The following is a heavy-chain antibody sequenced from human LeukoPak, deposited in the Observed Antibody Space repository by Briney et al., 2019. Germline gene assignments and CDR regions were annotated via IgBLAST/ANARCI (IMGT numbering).Heavy chain of an antibody. CDR1: GFTFSSYD. V-gene: IGHV3-30*02. D-gene: IGHD6-13*01. CDR3: ARDSIRQQLYYFDS. CDR2: LQYDGNNK. J-gene: IGHJ4*02. Sequence: SGGSLRLSCEASGFTFSSYDMHWVRQAPGKGLEWVAFLQYDGNNKYYAESVRGRFTISKDNSKNTLFLQMNSLRPDDTAIYYCARDSIRQQLYYFDSWGQGTLVTVSS.